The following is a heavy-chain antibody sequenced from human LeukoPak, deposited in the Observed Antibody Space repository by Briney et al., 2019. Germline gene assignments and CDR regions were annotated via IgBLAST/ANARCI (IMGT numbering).Heavy chain of an antibody. Sequence: GGSLRLSCAASGXTFSSYWMSWVRQAPGEGLEWVANIKQDGTEKYYMDSVKGRFSISRDNTKNSLYLQMNALRAEDTAVYYCARDVRPDYWGQVTLVTVST. D-gene: IGHD6-6*01. CDR2: IKQDGTEK. V-gene: IGHV3-7*04. CDR3: ARDVRPDY. J-gene: IGHJ4*02. CDR1: GXTFSSYW.